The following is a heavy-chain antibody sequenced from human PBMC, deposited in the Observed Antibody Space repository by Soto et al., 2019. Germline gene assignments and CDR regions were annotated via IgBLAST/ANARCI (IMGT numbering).Heavy chain of an antibody. J-gene: IGHJ6*03. CDR1: GYTFTSYG. CDR3: ARDTFLYCTNGVCYLSEGYYYMDV. D-gene: IGHD2-8*01. Sequence: ASVKVSCKASGYTFTSYGISWVRQAPGQGLEWMGWISAYNGNTNYAQKLQGRVTMTTDTSTSTAYMELRSLRSDDTAVYYCARDTFLYCTNGVCYLSEGYYYMDVWGKGTTVTVSS. CDR2: ISAYNGNT. V-gene: IGHV1-18*01.